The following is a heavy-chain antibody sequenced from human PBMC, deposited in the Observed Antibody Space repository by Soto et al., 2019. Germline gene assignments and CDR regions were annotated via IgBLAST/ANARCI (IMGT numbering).Heavy chain of an antibody. CDR3: ASSVVVPSTMNYFDY. J-gene: IGHJ4*02. CDR1: GYSFTSLW. CDR2: IFPADSDT. V-gene: IGHV5-51*01. D-gene: IGHD2-15*01. Sequence: GESLKISCQGSGYSFTSLWIAWVRQMPGKGLEWMGIIFPADSDTKYSPSFQGQVTISADKSISTAYLQWSSLKASDTAMYYCASSVVVPSTMNYFDYWGQGSLVTVSS.